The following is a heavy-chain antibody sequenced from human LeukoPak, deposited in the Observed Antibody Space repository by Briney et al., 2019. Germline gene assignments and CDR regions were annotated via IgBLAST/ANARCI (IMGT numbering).Heavy chain of an antibody. CDR1: GGSISGYY. Sequence: SETLSLTCSVSGGSISGYYWNWIRQPPGKGLEWLGYIYSSGSTTYNPSLKSRVTISVDTSKNQFSLKLTSVTAAGTAVYYCARHDIWGPGTMVTVSS. CDR2: IYSSGST. J-gene: IGHJ3*02. CDR3: ARHDI. V-gene: IGHV4-59*01.